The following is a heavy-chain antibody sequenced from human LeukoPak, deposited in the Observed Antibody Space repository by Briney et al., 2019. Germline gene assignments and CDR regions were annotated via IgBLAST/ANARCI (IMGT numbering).Heavy chain of an antibody. V-gene: IGHV3-21*01. CDR3: ARGQLWQTGWFDP. J-gene: IGHJ5*02. CDR1: GFTFSDYS. Sequence: PGGSLRLSCAASGFTFSDYSMHGVRQAPGKGLEWVSCISSTSSYIYYADSVRGRFTISRDNAKNSLYLQMNSLRAEDTAVYYCARGQLWQTGWFDPWGQGTLVTVSS. D-gene: IGHD5-18*01. CDR2: ISSTSSYI.